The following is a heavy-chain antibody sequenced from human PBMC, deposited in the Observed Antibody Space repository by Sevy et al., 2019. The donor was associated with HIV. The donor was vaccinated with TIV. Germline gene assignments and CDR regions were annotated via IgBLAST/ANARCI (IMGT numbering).Heavy chain of an antibody. J-gene: IGHJ6*02. Sequence: GGSLRLSCAASGFTFSSYWMHWVHQAPGKGLVWVSRINSDGSGTSYADSVKGRFTTSRDNAKNTLYLQMNSLRAEDTAVYYCARDFWSAQRGMDVWGQGTTVTVSS. V-gene: IGHV3-74*01. CDR1: GFTFSSYW. CDR3: ARDFWSAQRGMDV. CDR2: INSDGSGT. D-gene: IGHD3-3*01.